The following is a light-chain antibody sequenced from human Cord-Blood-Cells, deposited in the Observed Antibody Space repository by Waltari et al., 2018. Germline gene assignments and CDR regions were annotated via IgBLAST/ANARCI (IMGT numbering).Light chain of an antibody. CDR3: SSYTSSSVV. J-gene: IGLJ2*01. CDR2: DVS. CDR1: SSAGGGYNY. Sequence: QSALTQPAPVSGSPGPSITISCTGTSSAGGGYNYVSWYQQHPGKAPKLMIYDVSNRPSGVSNRFSGSKSGNTASLTISGLQAEDEADYYCSSYTSSSVVFGGGTKLTVL. V-gene: IGLV2-14*01.